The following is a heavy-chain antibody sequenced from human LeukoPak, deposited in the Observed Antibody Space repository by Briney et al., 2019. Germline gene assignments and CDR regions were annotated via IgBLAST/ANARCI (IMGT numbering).Heavy chain of an antibody. CDR3: ARDGDSSGSYFDY. J-gene: IGHJ4*02. D-gene: IGHD3-22*01. CDR1: GFTVSSYA. Sequence: PGGSLRLSCAASGFTVSSYAIHWVRQAPGKGLEWVAVISYDGSNKYYADSVKGRFTISRDNPKNTLYLQMNSLRAEDTAVYYCARDGDSSGSYFDYWGQGTLVTVSS. V-gene: IGHV3-30-3*01. CDR2: ISYDGSNK.